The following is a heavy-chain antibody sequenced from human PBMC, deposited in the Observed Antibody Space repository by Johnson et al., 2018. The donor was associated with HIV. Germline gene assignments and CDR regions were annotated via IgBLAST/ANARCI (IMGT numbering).Heavy chain of an antibody. CDR1: KLTFSNYA. CDR2: ISYDGSNQ. V-gene: IGHV3-30*18. Sequence: QVQLVESGGGLVQPGGSLRLSCAASKLTFSNYAMTWVRQAPGKGLEWVAVISYDGSNQYCADSVKGRFTISRDNSNKTGYRQMTSLGPEDTAVYYCAKPPSMGADAFDIWGQGTMVTVSS. CDR3: AKPPSMGADAFDI. J-gene: IGHJ3*02. D-gene: IGHD3-16*01.